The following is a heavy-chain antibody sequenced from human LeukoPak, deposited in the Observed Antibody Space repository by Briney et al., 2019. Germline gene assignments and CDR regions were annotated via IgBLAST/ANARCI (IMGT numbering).Heavy chain of an antibody. CDR3: ASGPGWNDY. J-gene: IGHJ4*02. V-gene: IGHV3-11*01. Sequence: GGSLRLSCITSGGSFSHYYMRWIRQAPGKGLEWISYISGSGFTVDYADSVKGRFTISRDNAKNSLSLQMDSLRLDDTAVYYCASGPGWNDYWGQGTLVTVSS. CDR1: GGSFSHYY. CDR2: ISGSGFTV. D-gene: IGHD3-10*01.